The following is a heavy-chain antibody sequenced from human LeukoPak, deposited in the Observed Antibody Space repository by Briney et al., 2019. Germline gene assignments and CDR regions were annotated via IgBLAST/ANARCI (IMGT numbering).Heavy chain of an antibody. CDR2: IQYDGINK. Sequence: GGSLRLSCAASGFTFSYYGMHWVRQAPGKGLEWVAFIQYDGINKYYADSVKGRFTISRDNSKNTLYLQMNSLRAEDTAVYYCARDPSPQRLVLPGGMDVWGQGTTVTVSS. CDR3: ARDPSPQRLVLPGGMDV. V-gene: IGHV3-30*02. J-gene: IGHJ6*02. D-gene: IGHD6-19*01. CDR1: GFTFSYYG.